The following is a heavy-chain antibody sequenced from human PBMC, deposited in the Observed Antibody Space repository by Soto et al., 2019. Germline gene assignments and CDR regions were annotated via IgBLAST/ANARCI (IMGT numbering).Heavy chain of an antibody. V-gene: IGHV4-34*01. J-gene: IGHJ4*02. Sequence: SETLSLTCAVYGGSFSGYYWSWIRQPPGKGLEWIGEINHSGSTNYNPSLKSRVTISVDTSKNQFSLKLSSVTAADTAVYYCARGRTLRTNFVGGVAPHGIYSFDYWGQGTLVTVSS. CDR1: GGSFSGYY. CDR2: INHSGST. D-gene: IGHD2-15*01. CDR3: ARGRTLRTNFVGGVAPHGIYSFDY.